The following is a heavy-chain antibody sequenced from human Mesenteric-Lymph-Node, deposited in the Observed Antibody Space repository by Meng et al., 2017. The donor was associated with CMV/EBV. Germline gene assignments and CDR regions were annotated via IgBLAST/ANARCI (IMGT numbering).Heavy chain of an antibody. J-gene: IGHJ4*02. CDR3: ARGASPRDIVATIRPPFDY. CDR2: INTHTGNP. CDR1: FTNYG. Sequence: FTNYGMNWVRQAPGQGLEWMGWINTHTGNPTYAQGFTGRFVFSLDTSVSTAYLQISSLKAEDTAVYYCARGASPRDIVATIRPPFDYWGQGTLVTVSS. V-gene: IGHV7-4-1*02. D-gene: IGHD5-12*01.